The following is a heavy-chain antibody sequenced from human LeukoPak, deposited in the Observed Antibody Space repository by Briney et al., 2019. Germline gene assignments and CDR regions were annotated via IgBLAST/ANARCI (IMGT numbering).Heavy chain of an antibody. CDR1: GGSISTHY. J-gene: IGHJ4*02. V-gene: IGHV4-59*11. CDR2: IYNSGST. CDR3: ARGGPYDSGTFYFDY. D-gene: IGHD3-10*01. Sequence: PSETLSLTCTVSGGSISTHYWSWIRQPPGKGLEWIGYIYNSGSTNYNPSLKSRVTISVDTSKNQFSLKLSSVTAADSAVYYCARGGPYDSGTFYFDYWGQGTLVTVSS.